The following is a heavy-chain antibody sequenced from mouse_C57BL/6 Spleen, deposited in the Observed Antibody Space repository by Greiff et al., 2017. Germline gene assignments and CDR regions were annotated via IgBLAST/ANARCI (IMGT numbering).Heavy chain of an antibody. J-gene: IGHJ3*01. CDR1: GYAFSSYW. CDR3: ARRGLGPSFAY. Sequence: VQLQQSGAELVKPGASVKISCKPSGYAFSSYWMTWVKQRPGKGLEWIGQIYPGDGDTNYSENFKGKATLTADKSSSTAYMQLSSLTSEDSAVYFCARRGLGPSFAYWGQGTLVTVSA. V-gene: IGHV1-80*01. D-gene: IGHD3-3*01. CDR2: IYPGDGDT.